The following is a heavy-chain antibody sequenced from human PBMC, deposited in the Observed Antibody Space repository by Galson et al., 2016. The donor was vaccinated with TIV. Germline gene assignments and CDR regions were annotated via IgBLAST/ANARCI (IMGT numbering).Heavy chain of an antibody. CDR3: ARSYDSSGNRGRLDI. CDR1: GFSVSEHKY. V-gene: IGHV3-53*03. CDR2: ITGGGTT. D-gene: IGHD3-22*01. J-gene: IGHJ4*02. Sequence: SLRLSCAASGFSVSEHKYMYWVRQPPGKGLEWVSVITGGGTTYYADSVKGRFTISRDNSKNTLYLQMNSLSAEDTAVYFCARSYDSSGNRGRLDIWGQGALVTVSS.